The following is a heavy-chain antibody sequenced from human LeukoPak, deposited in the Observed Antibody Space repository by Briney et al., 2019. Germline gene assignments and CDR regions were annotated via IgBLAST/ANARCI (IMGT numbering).Heavy chain of an antibody. CDR2: IKHGGFT. J-gene: IGHJ6*02. Sequence: PSETLSLTCAVHGGSFSGFYWTWMRQPPGKELEWIGEIKHGGFTSYHPSLKSRVTMSEDTSNNQFSLKLTSVTAADTAVYYCARDSSSWYYYYCGMDVWGQGTTVTVSS. V-gene: IGHV4-34*01. CDR1: GGSFSGFY. D-gene: IGHD6-13*01. CDR3: ARDSSSWYYYYCGMDV.